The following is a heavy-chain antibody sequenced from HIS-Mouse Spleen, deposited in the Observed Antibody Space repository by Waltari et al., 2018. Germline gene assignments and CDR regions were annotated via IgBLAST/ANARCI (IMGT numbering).Heavy chain of an antibody. V-gene: IGHV2-70*15. Sequence: QVTLRESGPALVKPTQTLTLTCTFSGFSLSTSGMCVSWIRQPPGKALEWLARIDWDDDKYYSTSLKTRLTISKDTSKNQVVLTMNNMDPVDTATYYCARMTYYYDSSGYYSDYWGQGTLVTVSS. D-gene: IGHD3-22*01. CDR2: IDWDDDK. J-gene: IGHJ4*02. CDR3: ARMTYYYDSSGYYSDY. CDR1: GFSLSTSGMC.